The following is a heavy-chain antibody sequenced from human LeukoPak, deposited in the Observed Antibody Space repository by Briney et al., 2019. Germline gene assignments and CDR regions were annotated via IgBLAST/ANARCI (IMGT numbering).Heavy chain of an antibody. CDR1: GYSFTSYW. J-gene: IGHJ3*02. Sequence: GESLKISCKGSGYSFTSYWIGWVRQMPGKGLEWMGIIYPGDSDTRYSPSFQGQVIISADKSISTAYLQWSSLKASGTAMYYCARTVVPARFDAFDIWGQGTMVTVSS. CDR3: ARTVVPARFDAFDI. CDR2: IYPGDSDT. V-gene: IGHV5-51*01. D-gene: IGHD2-2*01.